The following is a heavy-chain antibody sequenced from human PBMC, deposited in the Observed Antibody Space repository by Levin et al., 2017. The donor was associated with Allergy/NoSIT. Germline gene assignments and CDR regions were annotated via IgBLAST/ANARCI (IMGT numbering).Heavy chain of an antibody. CDR3: TTPLRYFGWLYDAFDI. J-gene: IGHJ3*02. Sequence: GGSLRLSCAASGFTLSNAWMSWVRQAPGKGLEWIGRVKSKADGGKIDYAATVKGRFTISRDDSKNTVYLEMNSLRTEDTAVYYCTTPLRYFGWLYDAFDIWGQGTRVTVSS. CDR2: VKSKADGGKI. CDR1: GFTLSNAW. D-gene: IGHD3-9*01. V-gene: IGHV3-15*01.